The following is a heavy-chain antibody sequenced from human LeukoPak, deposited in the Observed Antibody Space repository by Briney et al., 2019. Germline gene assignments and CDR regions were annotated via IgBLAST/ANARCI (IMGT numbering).Heavy chain of an antibody. Sequence: ASVKVSCKASGYTFTSYYMHWVRQAPGQGLEWMGIINPSGGSTSYAQKFQGRVTMTRDMSTSTVYMELSSLRSEDTAVYYCARASAGGSSWFWPNWFDPWGQGTLVTVSP. CDR1: GYTFTSYY. CDR2: INPSGGST. J-gene: IGHJ5*02. V-gene: IGHV1-46*01. CDR3: ARASAGGSSWFWPNWFDP. D-gene: IGHD6-13*01.